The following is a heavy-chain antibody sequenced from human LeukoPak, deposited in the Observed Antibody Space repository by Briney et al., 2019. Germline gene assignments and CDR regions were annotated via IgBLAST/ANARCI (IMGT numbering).Heavy chain of an antibody. V-gene: IGHV3-30-3*01. D-gene: IGHD3-10*01. CDR2: ISYDGSNK. CDR3: ARDPYFYGFDY. J-gene: IGHJ4*02. Sequence: PGGSLRLSCAASGFTFSSYAMHWVRQAPGKGLEWVAVISYDGSNKYYADSVKGRFTISRDDSKSTLYLQMNSLRAEDTAVYYCARDPYFYGFDYWGQGTLVTVSS. CDR1: GFTFSSYA.